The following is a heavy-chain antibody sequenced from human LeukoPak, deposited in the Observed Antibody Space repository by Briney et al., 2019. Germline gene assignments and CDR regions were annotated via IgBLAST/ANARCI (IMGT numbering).Heavy chain of an antibody. CDR2: IYYSGNT. J-gene: IGHJ4*02. CDR3: ARMDTAMVVYFDF. Sequence: SETLSLTCTVSGDSISSSSYYWGWIRQPPGKGLEWIGSIYYSGNTYYNPSLKSRVTISVDTSKNQFSLKLSSVTAADTAVYYCARMDTAMVVYFDFWGQGTLVTVSS. CDR1: GDSISSSSYY. V-gene: IGHV4-39*01. D-gene: IGHD5-18*01.